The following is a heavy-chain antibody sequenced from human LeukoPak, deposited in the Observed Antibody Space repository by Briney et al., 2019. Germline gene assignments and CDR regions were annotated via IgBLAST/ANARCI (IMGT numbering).Heavy chain of an antibody. CDR2: IYYSGST. V-gene: IGHV4-39*01. CDR3: ATSGDSSWTKFDY. J-gene: IGHJ4*02. CDR1: GGSISSSSYY. D-gene: IGHD6-13*01. Sequence: SETLSLTCTVSGGSISSSSYYWGWIRQPPGKGLEWIGSIYYSGSTYHNPSLKSRVTISVDTSKNQFSLKLSSVTAADTAVYYCATSGDSSWTKFDYWGQGTLVTVSS.